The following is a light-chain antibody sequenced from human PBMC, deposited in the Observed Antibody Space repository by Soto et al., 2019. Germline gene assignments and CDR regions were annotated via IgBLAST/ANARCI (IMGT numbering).Light chain of an antibody. CDR2: GAS. Sequence: EIVLTQSPGTLSLSPGERATLSCRASQSVGTTFLAWYQQKAGRPPRLLIYGASTRATGIPDRFSGSGSGTDFTLTISRLEPEDFAVYYCQQYGTSPFTFGPVTKVDIK. CDR1: QSVGTTF. V-gene: IGKV3-20*01. J-gene: IGKJ3*01. CDR3: QQYGTSPFT.